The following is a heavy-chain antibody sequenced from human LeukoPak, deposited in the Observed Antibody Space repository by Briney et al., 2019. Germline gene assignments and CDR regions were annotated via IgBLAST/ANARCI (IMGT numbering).Heavy chain of an antibody. CDR2: IKQDGSEK. D-gene: IGHD6-19*01. J-gene: IGHJ4*02. V-gene: IGHV3-7*01. Sequence: PGGSLRLSCAASGFTFSSYWMSWVRQAPGKGLEWVANIKQDGSEKYYVDSVKGRFTISRDNAKNSLYLQMNSLRAEDTAVYYCARVSSGWDQWFDYWGQGTLVTVSS. CDR3: ARVSSGWDQWFDY. CDR1: GFTFSSYW.